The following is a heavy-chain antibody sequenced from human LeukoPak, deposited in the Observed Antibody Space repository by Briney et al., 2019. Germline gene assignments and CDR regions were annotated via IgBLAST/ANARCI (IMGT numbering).Heavy chain of an antibody. CDR1: GFTFSSYA. CDR3: AKAPVTSITRFDY. CDR2: IIGSGGSS. J-gene: IGHJ4*02. Sequence: GSLRLSCTTSGFTFSSYAMNWVRQAPGKGLEWVSAIIGSGGSSYYADSLKGRFTISRDNSKNTLYLQMNSLRAEDTAVYYCAKAPVTSITRFDYWGQGTLVTVSS. V-gene: IGHV3-23*01. D-gene: IGHD3-10*01.